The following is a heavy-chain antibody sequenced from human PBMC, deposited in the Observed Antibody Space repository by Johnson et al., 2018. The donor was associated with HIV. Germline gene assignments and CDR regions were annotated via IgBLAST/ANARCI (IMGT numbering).Heavy chain of an antibody. D-gene: IGHD3-16*01. J-gene: IGHJ3*02. CDR1: GFTFSDYY. CDR2: IYSGGST. Sequence: LVESGGGLVKPGGSLRLSCAASGFTFSDYYMSWVRQAPGKGLEWVSVIYSGGSTYYADSVKGRFTISKDNSKNTLYLQMNSLRAEDTAVYYCAREATYYDYVWGSYAFDIWGQGTMVTVSS. CDR3: AREATYYDYVWGSYAFDI. V-gene: IGHV3-66*01.